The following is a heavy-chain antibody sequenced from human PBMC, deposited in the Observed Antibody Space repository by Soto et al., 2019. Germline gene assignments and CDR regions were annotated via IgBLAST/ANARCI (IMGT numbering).Heavy chain of an antibody. D-gene: IGHD3-10*01. J-gene: IGHJ4*02. CDR1: GFSVGRNY. V-gene: IGHV3-53*02. Sequence: QLVETGGGLIQPGTSLTLSCAAFGFSVGRNYMTWVRQAPGKGLEWVSFVYSGGATFYADSVKGRFILSRDDSQNTMYLQMNNPGARGTAVYYCARGPGRLWGRGTLVTVAS. CDR3: ARGPGRL. CDR2: VYSGGAT.